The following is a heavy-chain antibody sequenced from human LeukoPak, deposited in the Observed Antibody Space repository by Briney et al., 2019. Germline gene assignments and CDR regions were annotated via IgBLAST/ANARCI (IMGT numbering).Heavy chain of an antibody. CDR1: GFTFSSYA. D-gene: IGHD1-1*01. J-gene: IGHJ4*02. CDR3: ASSGLGTTFNDY. V-gene: IGHV3-23*01. Sequence: GGSLRLSCAASGFTFSSYAMSWVRQAPGKGLEWVSGISGSGGSTYYADSVKGRFTISRDNAKNSLYLQMNSLRAEDTAVYYCASSGLGTTFNDYWGQGTLVTVSS. CDR2: ISGSGGST.